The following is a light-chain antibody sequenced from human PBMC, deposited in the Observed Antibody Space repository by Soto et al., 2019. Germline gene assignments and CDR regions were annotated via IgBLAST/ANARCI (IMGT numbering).Light chain of an antibody. Sequence: LPINPDPSPLFAAVGDRITITCRASQTVSNWLNWYQQKPGKAPKLLIYAASSLESGVPSRFSGNGSGTEFTLTISSLQPEDFATYYCQQHHRYPLTFGQGTKVDIK. CDR2: AAS. CDR3: QQHHRYPLT. CDR1: QTVSNW. V-gene: IGKV1-5*01. J-gene: IGKJ1*01.